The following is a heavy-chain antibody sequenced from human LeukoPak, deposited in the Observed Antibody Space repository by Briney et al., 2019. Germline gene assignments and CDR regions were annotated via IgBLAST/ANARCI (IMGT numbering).Heavy chain of an antibody. D-gene: IGHD3-22*01. CDR3: ARDLYYDSSGYPQNYYYYYGMDV. Sequence: SVRVSCKASGGTFSSYAISWVRQAPGQGLEWMGGIIPILGTANYAQKFQGRVTITADESTSTAYMELSSLRSEDTAVYYCARDLYYDSSGYPQNYYYYYGMDVWGQGTTVTVSS. J-gene: IGHJ6*02. V-gene: IGHV1-69*13. CDR1: GGTFSSYA. CDR2: IIPILGTA.